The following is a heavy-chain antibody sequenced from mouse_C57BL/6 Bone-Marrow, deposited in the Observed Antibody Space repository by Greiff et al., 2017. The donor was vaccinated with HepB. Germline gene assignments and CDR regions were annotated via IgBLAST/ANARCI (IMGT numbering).Heavy chain of an antibody. V-gene: IGHV5-9-1*02. CDR1: GFTFSSYA. Sequence: EVMLVESGEGLVKPGGSLKLSCAASGFTFSSYAMSWVRQTPEKRLEWVAYISSGGDYIYYADTVKGRFTISRDNARNTLYLQMSSLKSEDTAMYYCTRDSSGLYYFDYWGQGTTLTVSS. CDR2: ISSGGDYI. J-gene: IGHJ2*01. D-gene: IGHD3-2*02. CDR3: TRDSSGLYYFDY.